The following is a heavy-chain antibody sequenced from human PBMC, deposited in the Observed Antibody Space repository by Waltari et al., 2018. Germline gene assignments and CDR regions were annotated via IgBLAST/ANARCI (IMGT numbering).Heavy chain of an antibody. CDR3: ARDYYDNPEGDY. J-gene: IGHJ4*02. V-gene: IGHV1-2*06. Sequence: QVQLVQSGAEVKKPGASVKVSCQASGYTFTGYYMPPVRQAPGQGLEWMGRINPNSGGTNYAQKFQGRVTMTRDTSISTAYMELSRLRSDDMAVYYCARDYYDNPEGDYWGQGTLVTVSS. CDR1: GYTFTGYY. CDR2: INPNSGGT. D-gene: IGHD3-22*01.